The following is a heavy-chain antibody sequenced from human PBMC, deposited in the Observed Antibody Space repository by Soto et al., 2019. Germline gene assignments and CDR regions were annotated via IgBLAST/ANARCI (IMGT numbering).Heavy chain of an antibody. Sequence: ASVKVSCKASGYTSTNLDINWVRQATGQGLEWMGWMNPNSDTGCAQKFQGRVTMTRNTSTSTVYMELSSLRSEDTAVYYCARYQAEVASTSWGQGPPVTVSS. CDR3: ARYQAEVASTS. D-gene: IGHD3-3*02. J-gene: IGHJ5*02. CDR2: MNPNSDT. V-gene: IGHV1-8*01. CDR1: GYTSTNLD.